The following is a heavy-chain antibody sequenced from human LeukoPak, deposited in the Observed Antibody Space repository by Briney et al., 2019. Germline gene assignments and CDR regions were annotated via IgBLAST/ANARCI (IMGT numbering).Heavy chain of an antibody. D-gene: IGHD2-8*02. Sequence: ASVKVSCKTSGYSFGSYGISWVRQAPGQGLEWMGWISAYNGDTRYAQHLQGRVSLTTDLSTGTAFMELRSLTSDDTALYYCARDTALIRTPGGPDSWGQGTLVTVSS. CDR1: GYSFGSYG. CDR3: ARDTALIRTPGGPDS. CDR2: ISAYNGDT. V-gene: IGHV1-18*01. J-gene: IGHJ5*02.